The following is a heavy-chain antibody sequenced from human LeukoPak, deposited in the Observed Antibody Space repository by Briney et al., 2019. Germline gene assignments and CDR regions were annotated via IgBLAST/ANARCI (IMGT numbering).Heavy chain of an antibody. Sequence: PSETLSLTCAVYGGSFSGYYWGWIRQPPGKGLEWIGSIYHSGSTYYNPSLKSRVTISVDTSKNQFSLKLSSVTAADTAVYYCARGGRSFGELWDWFDPWGQGTLVTVSS. CDR3: ARGGRSFGELWDWFDP. V-gene: IGHV4-38-2*01. D-gene: IGHD3-10*01. J-gene: IGHJ5*02. CDR2: IYHSGST. CDR1: GGSFSGYY.